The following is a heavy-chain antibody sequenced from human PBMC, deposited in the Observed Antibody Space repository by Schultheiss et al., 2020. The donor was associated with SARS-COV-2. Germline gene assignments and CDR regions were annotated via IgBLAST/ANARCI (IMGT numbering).Heavy chain of an antibody. CDR2: ISRSGTTM. CDR1: GGSISSYY. J-gene: IGHJ4*02. V-gene: IGHV3-11*04. Sequence: GGSLRLSCTVSGGSISSYYWSWIRQPPGKGLEWIAYISRSGTTMLYADSVKGRFTISRDNAKNSLFLQMSSLRAEDTAVYYCVKGHSSGWYDGYWGQGTLVTVSS. D-gene: IGHD6-19*01. CDR3: VKGHSSGWYDGY.